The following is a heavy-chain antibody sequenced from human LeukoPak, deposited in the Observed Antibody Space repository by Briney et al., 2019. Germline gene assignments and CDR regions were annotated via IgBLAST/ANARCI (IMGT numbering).Heavy chain of an antibody. CDR1: GFTFSSYG. CDR3: AKDRRFLEWFFDY. V-gene: IGHV3-30*02. CDR2: IRYDGSNK. J-gene: IGHJ4*02. Sequence: GGSLILSCAASGFTFSSYGMHWVRQAPGKGLVWVAFIRYDGSNKYYADSVKGRFTISRGNSKNTLYLQMHSLRAEDTAVYYCAKDRRFLEWFFDYWGQGTLVTVSS. D-gene: IGHD3-3*01.